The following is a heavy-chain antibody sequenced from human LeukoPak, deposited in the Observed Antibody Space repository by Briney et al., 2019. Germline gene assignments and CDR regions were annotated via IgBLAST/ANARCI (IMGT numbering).Heavy chain of an antibody. D-gene: IGHD3-22*01. V-gene: IGHV3-21*01. Sequence: GGSLRLSCAASGFTFRNHAMNWVRQAPGKGLEWVSSISGSSSDIYYADSVKGRFTISRDNAKNSLYLQMNSLKAEDTAVYYCARRGYYDSSGYDYWGQGTLVTVSS. CDR2: ISGSSSDI. J-gene: IGHJ4*02. CDR3: ARRGYYDSSGYDY. CDR1: GFTFRNHA.